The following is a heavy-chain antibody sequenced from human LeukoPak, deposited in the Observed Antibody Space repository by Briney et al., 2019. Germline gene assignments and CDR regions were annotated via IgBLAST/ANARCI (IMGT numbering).Heavy chain of an antibody. CDR1: GYTFGSYG. V-gene: IGHV3-7*03. CDR3: AREGGFDV. Sequence: GGSLRLSCAASGYTFGSYGMNWARQAPWKGLEWVASINHNGNVNYYVDSVKGRFTISRDNAKNSLYLQMSNLRAEDTAVYFCAREGGFDVWGQGATVTVSS. CDR2: INHNGNVN. J-gene: IGHJ6*02. D-gene: IGHD2-15*01.